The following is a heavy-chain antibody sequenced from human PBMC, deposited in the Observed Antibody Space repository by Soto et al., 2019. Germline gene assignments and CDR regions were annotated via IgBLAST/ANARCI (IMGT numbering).Heavy chain of an antibody. J-gene: IGHJ3*02. V-gene: IGHV4-59*01. Sequence: QSQTLSLTCTVSGGSISSYYWSWIRQPPGKGLEWIGYIYYSGSTNYNPSLKSRVTISVDTSKNQFSLKLSSVTAADTAVYYCATAGGYSSGWYGDAFDIWGQGTMVTVSS. CDR3: ATAGGYSSGWYGDAFDI. CDR1: GGSISSYY. D-gene: IGHD6-19*01. CDR2: IYYSGST.